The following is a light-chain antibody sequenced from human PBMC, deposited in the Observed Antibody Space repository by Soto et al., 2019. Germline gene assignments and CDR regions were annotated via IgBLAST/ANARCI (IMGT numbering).Light chain of an antibody. CDR1: SSDVGGYNY. J-gene: IGLJ1*01. Sequence: QSALTQPASVSGSPGQSITISCTGTSSDVGGYNYVSWYQQHPGRAPKLMIYEVSNRPSGVSNRFSGSKSGNTASLTISGLQAAEDPDYPCGSYTTSTTPYVFGTGTKVTVL. CDR3: GSYTTSTTPYV. CDR2: EVS. V-gene: IGLV2-14*01.